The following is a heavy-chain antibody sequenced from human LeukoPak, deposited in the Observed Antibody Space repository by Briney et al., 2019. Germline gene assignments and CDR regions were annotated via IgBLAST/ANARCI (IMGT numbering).Heavy chain of an antibody. Sequence: NPGGSLRLSCAASGFTFSDYYMSWIRQAPGKGLEWVAYISSSDSTIYYAASVKGRFTISRDNAKRSLYLQMNSLRVEDTAVYYCARELAMIVVVGTFDYWGQGTRVTVSS. V-gene: IGHV3-11*01. CDR3: ARELAMIVVVGTFDY. D-gene: IGHD3-22*01. J-gene: IGHJ4*02. CDR1: GFTFSDYY. CDR2: ISSSDSTI.